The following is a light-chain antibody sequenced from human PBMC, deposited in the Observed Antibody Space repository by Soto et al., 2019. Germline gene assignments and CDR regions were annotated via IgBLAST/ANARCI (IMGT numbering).Light chain of an antibody. CDR2: WAS. Sequence: DIVMTQSPDSLALSLGKRATINCKSSQSVLYSSNNKNYLAWYQQKPGQPPKLLIYWASIRDSGVPDRFSGSGSGTDFTLTISSLQAEDVAVYYCQQYYTTPQTFGQGTKLDIK. V-gene: IGKV4-1*01. J-gene: IGKJ2*01. CDR1: QSVLYSSNNKNY. CDR3: QQYYTTPQT.